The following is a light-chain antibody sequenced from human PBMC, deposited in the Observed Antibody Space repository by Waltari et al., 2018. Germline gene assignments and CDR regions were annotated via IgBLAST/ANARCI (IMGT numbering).Light chain of an antibody. CDR3: QQYYSTPYS. CDR2: WAS. V-gene: IGKV4-1*01. CDR1: QSVLNSPNNKNY. Sequence: DTVMTQSPDSLTVSLGERATIHCKSSQSVLNSPNNKNYLAWYQQKPGQPPKALIYWASARESGVPDRFSGSGSGTDFTLTISSLQAEDVAVYYCQQYYSTPYSFGQGTKLEIK. J-gene: IGKJ2*01.